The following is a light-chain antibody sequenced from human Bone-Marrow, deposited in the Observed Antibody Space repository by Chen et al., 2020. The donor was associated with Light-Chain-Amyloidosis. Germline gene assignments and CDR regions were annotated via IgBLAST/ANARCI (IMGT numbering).Light chain of an antibody. J-gene: IGLJ2*01. CDR1: ALPTKY. Sequence: SYELTQPPSGSVSPGQTARITCSGDALPTKYAYWYQEKPGQAPVLVKHRDTERPSGSSARVSGTSSGTTATMTISGVQAEDEADYHGQSEDRSGTDEVILGGGTKRTGL. CDR2: RDT. CDR3: QSEDRSGTDEVI. V-gene: IGLV3-25*03.